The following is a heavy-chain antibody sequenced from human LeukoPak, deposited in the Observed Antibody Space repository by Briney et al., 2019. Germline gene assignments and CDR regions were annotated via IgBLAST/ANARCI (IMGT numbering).Heavy chain of an antibody. CDR2: ISGSGGST. Sequence: GGSLRLSCAASGFTFSSYAMSWVRQAPGKGPEWVSAISGSGGSTYYADSVKGRFTISRDNSKNTLYLQMNSLRAEDTAVYYCAKGSPAAAVYYYYGMDVWGQGTTVTVSS. D-gene: IGHD2-2*01. V-gene: IGHV3-23*01. CDR1: GFTFSSYA. J-gene: IGHJ6*02. CDR3: AKGSPAAAVYYYYGMDV.